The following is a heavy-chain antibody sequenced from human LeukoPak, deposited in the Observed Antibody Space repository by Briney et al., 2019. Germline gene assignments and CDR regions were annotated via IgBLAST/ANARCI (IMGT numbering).Heavy chain of an antibody. D-gene: IGHD3-16*01. CDR3: ARLRMITFGGVILNWFDP. J-gene: IGHJ5*02. Sequence: PSETRSLTCAVYGGSFSGYYWSWIRQPPGKGLEWIGEINHSGSTNYNPSLKSRVTISVDTSKNQFPLKLPSATPADPPVYYCARLRMITFGGVILNWFDPWGQGTLVTVSS. V-gene: IGHV4-34*01. CDR2: INHSGST. CDR1: GGSFSGYY.